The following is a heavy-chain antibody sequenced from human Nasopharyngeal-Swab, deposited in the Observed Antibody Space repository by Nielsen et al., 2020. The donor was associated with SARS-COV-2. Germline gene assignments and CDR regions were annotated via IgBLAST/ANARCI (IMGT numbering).Heavy chain of an antibody. CDR3: TKDSGWLATF. V-gene: IGHV3-23*01. CDR2: IARSGTTT. CDR1: GDSIRKDKYY. Sequence: GGSLRLSCSVFGDSIRKDKYYWGWVRQAPGKGLEWVSGIARSGTTTYYADSVKGRFTISRDNSKNTLYLQMNSLRAEDTALYYCTKDSGWLATFWGQGTAVPSP. J-gene: IGHJ6*02. D-gene: IGHD6-19*01.